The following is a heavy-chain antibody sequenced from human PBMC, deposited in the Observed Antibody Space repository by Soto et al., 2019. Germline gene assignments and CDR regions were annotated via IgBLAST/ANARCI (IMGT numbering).Heavy chain of an antibody. CDR1: GFSLSNARMG. CDR3: ARISATIAARPLVTDY. CDR2: IFSNDEK. Sequence: QVTLKESGPVLVKPTETLTLTCTVSGFSLSNARMGVSWIRQPPGKALEWLAHIFSNDEKSYSTSLKSRLTISKDTSKCQVVLTMTNMDPVDTATYYCARISATIAARPLVTDYWGQGTLVTVSS. D-gene: IGHD6-6*01. J-gene: IGHJ4*02. V-gene: IGHV2-26*01.